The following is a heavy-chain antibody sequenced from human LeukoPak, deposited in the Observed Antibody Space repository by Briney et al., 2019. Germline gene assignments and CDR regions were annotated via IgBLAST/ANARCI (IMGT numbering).Heavy chain of an antibody. V-gene: IGHV1-69*04. CDR2: IIPILGIA. J-gene: IGHJ4*02. CDR1: GGTFSSYA. CDR3: ARDSFDWLLLNPLDY. Sequence: ASVKVSCKASGGTFSSYAISWVRQAPGQGLEWMGRIIPILGIANYAQKFQGRVTITADKSTSTAYMELSSLRSEDTAVYYCARDSFDWLLLNPLDYWGQGTLVTVSS. D-gene: IGHD3-9*01.